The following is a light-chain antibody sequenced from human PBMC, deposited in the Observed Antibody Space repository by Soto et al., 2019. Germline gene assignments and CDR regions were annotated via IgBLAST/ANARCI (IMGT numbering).Light chain of an antibody. CDR2: GAS. V-gene: IGKV3-20*01. CDR1: QSVSSSY. CDR3: QQYGSSPPYT. J-gene: IGKJ2*01. Sequence: IVLTQSPGTLSLSPGERATLSCRASQSVSSSYLAWYQQKPGQAPRLLIYGASSRATGIPDRFSGSGSGTDFTLTNSRLEPEDFAVYYCQQYGSSPPYTFGQGTTLEIK.